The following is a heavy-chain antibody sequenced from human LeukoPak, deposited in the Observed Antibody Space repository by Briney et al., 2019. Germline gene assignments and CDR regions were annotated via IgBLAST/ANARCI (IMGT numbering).Heavy chain of an antibody. D-gene: IGHD3-9*01. CDR2: ISPSGGST. CDR3: ARDSNFDWEKAHDAFDI. Sequence: ASVKVSCKAFGYTFTSNYMHWVRQAPGQGPEWMGVISPSGGSTTYAQKFQGRVTMTRDMSTSTVYMELSSLRSEDTAVYYCARDSNFDWEKAHDAFDIWGQGTMVTVSS. CDR1: GYTFTSNY. V-gene: IGHV1-46*01. J-gene: IGHJ3*02.